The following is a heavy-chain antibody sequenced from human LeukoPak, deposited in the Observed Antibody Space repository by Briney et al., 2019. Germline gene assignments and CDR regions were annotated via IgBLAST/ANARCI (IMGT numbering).Heavy chain of an antibody. J-gene: IGHJ5*02. V-gene: IGHV3-7*03. CDR3: TTALSHYYDSSGYYTRFDP. CDR1: GFTFSSYW. Sequence: GGSLRLSCAASGFTFSSYWMSWVRQAPGKGLEWVANIKQDGSEKYYVDSVKGRFTISRDNAKNSLYLQMNSLKTEDTAVYYCTTALSHYYDSSGYYTRFDPWGQGTLVTVSS. CDR2: IKQDGSEK. D-gene: IGHD3-22*01.